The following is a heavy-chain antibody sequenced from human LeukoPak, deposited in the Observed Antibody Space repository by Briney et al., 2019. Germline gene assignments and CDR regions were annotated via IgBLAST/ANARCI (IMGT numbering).Heavy chain of an antibody. CDR2: INHSGST. V-gene: IGHV4-34*01. D-gene: IGHD1-26*01. CDR1: GGSFSGYY. CDR3: ARDFGVGPTKSFDY. J-gene: IGHJ4*02. Sequence: PSETLSLTCAVYGGSFSGYYWSWIRQPPGKGLEWIGEINHSGSTNYNPSLKSRVTISVDTSKNQFSLKLKSVTAADTAVYYCARDFGVGPTKSFDYWGQGILVTVSS.